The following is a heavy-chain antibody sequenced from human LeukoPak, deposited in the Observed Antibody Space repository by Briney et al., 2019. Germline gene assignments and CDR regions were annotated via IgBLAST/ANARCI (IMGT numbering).Heavy chain of an antibody. V-gene: IGHV4-59*01. CDR1: GGSISSYY. D-gene: IGHD3-22*01. J-gene: IGHJ6*02. Sequence: KPSETLSLTCTVSGGSISSYYWSWIRQPPGKGLEWIGYIYYSGNTNYNPSLKSRVTISVDTSKNQFSLKLSSVTAADTAVYYCARNPYYYDSSGYYYYYYGMDVWGQGTTVTVSS. CDR2: IYYSGNT. CDR3: ARNPYYYDSSGYYYYYYGMDV.